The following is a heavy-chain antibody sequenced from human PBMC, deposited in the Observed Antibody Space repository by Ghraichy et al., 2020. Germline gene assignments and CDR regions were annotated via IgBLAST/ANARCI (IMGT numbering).Heavy chain of an antibody. Sequence: LSLTCAASGFAYNSYWMNWVRQAPGKGLEWVAYIKYDGSAEYYVDSVKGRFAISRDNAKNSLFLQMNSLRAEDTAVYYCARGWGRLDYWGQGTLVTVSS. V-gene: IGHV3-7*01. J-gene: IGHJ4*02. D-gene: IGHD2-21*02. CDR1: GFAYNSYW. CDR3: ARGWGRLDY. CDR2: IKYDGSAE.